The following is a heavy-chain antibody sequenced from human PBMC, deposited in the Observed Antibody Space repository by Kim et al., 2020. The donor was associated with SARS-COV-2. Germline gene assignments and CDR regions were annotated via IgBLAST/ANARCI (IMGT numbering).Heavy chain of an antibody. J-gene: IGHJ4*02. CDR3: ASEKVSGSGSAFGYFDY. CDR2: IYYSGST. V-gene: IGHV4-39*01. Sequence: SETLSLTCTVSGGSISSSSYYWGWIRQPPGKGLEWIGSIYYSGSTYYNPSLKSRVTISVDTSKNQFSLKLSSVTAADTAVYYCASEKVSGSGSAFGYFDYWGQGTLVTVSS. D-gene: IGHD3-10*01. CDR1: GGSISSSSYY.